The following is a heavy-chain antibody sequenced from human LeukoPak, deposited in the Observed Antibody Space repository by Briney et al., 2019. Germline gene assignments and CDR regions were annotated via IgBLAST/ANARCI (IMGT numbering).Heavy chain of an antibody. D-gene: IGHD3-10*01. Sequence: SETLSLTCAVYGASFNAYYWSWIRQPPGKGLEWIGGINHSGSTNYNASLKSRVTISVDTSKSQFSLKVNSVTAADTAVYYCARLRMVRGVIIPFDSWGQGTLVTVSS. CDR2: INHSGST. CDR3: ARLRMVRGVIIPFDS. V-gene: IGHV4-34*01. CDR1: GASFNAYY. J-gene: IGHJ4*02.